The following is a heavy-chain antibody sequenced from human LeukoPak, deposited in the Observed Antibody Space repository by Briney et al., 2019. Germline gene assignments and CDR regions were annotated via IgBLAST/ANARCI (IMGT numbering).Heavy chain of an antibody. V-gene: IGHV1-2*02. D-gene: IGHD2-2*01. CDR1: GYSFTGYY. CDR3: ARGPAVPAGNVYYYYYMDV. Sequence: GASVKVSCKASGYSFTGYYIHWVRQAPGQGLEWMGWINPNSGGTNYAQKFQGRVTMTRDTSISTAYMELSRLRSDDTAVYYCARGPAVPAGNVYYYYYMDVWGKGTTVTVSS. J-gene: IGHJ6*03. CDR2: INPNSGGT.